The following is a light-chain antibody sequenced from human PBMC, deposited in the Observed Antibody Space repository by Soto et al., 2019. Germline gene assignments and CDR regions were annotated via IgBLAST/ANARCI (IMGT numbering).Light chain of an antibody. CDR1: RNISRK. J-gene: IGKJ4*01. CDR3: QQYYDYPPLI. CDR2: GAS. V-gene: IGKV3-15*01. Sequence: EIVMTQSPATLSVSPGERATLSCRASRNISRKSAWYQQKPGQAPRLLISGASTRATGIPARFSGSGSGTEFTLTISSLQSEDFAVYYCQQYYDYPPLIFGGGTKVEIK.